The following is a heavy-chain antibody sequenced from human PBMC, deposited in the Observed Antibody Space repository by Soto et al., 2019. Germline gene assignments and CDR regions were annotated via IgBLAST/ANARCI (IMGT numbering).Heavy chain of an antibody. V-gene: IGHV4-59*01. Sequence: SETLSLTCTVSGGSISSYYWSWIRQPPGEGLEWIGYIYYSGSTNYNPSLKSRVTISVDTSKNQFSLKLSSVTAADTAVYYCARDQVYCSSTSCQGGMDYYYGMDAWGQGTTVTVSS. D-gene: IGHD2-2*01. CDR1: GGSISSYY. CDR3: ARDQVYCSSTSCQGGMDYYYGMDA. J-gene: IGHJ6*02. CDR2: IYYSGST.